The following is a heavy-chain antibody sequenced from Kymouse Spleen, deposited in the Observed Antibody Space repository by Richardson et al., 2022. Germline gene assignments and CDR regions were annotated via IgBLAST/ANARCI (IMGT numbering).Heavy chain of an antibody. Sequence: EVQLVESGGGLVQPGGSLRLSCAASGFTFSSYDMHWVRQATGKGLEWVSAIGTAGDTYYPGSVKGRFTISRENAKNSLYLQMNSLRAGDTAVYYCARSGYCSSTSCGALYYYYGMDVWGQGTTVTVSS. CDR2: IGTAGDT. J-gene: IGHJ6*02. D-gene: IGHD2-2*02. CDR3: ARSGYCSSTSCGALYYYYGMDV. CDR1: GFTFSSYD. V-gene: IGHV3-13*01.